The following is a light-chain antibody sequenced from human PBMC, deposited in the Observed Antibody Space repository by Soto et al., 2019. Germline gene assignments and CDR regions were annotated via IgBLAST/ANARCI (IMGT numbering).Light chain of an antibody. CDR3: QQYNSYSLYT. Sequence: DIQMTQSPSTLSASVGDRVTITCRASQSISSWLAWYQQKPGKAPKLLIYDASSLESGVPSRFSGSGSGTEFTLTISCLQPDDFATYYCQQYNSYSLYTFGQGTKLEIK. CDR2: DAS. V-gene: IGKV1-5*01. J-gene: IGKJ2*01. CDR1: QSISSW.